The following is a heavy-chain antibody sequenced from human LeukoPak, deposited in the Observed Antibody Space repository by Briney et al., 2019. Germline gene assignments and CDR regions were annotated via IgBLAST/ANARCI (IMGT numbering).Heavy chain of an antibody. Sequence: SETLSLTCAVYGGSFSGYYWSWIRQPPGKGLEWIGEINHSGSTNYNPSLKSRVTISVDTSKNQFSLKLSSVTAADTAVYYCARGLAAAGRGVWFDPWGQGTLVTVSS. CDR3: ARGLAAAGRGVWFDP. D-gene: IGHD6-13*01. CDR1: GGSFSGYY. V-gene: IGHV4-34*01. J-gene: IGHJ5*02. CDR2: INHSGST.